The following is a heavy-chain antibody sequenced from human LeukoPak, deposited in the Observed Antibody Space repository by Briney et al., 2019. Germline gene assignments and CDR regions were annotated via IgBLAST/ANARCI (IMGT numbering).Heavy chain of an antibody. CDR2: IYFSGST. CDR3: ARHSGYCTSTSCYEIDY. J-gene: IGHJ4*02. V-gene: IGHV4-39*01. Sequence: SSETLSLTCTVSGGSISSSTYYWGWIRQPPGKGLEWIGNIYFSGSTYYNPSLKSRVTISLDTSKNQFSLKLYSVTAADTSVYYCARHSGYCTSTSCYEIDYWGQGTLVTVSS. CDR1: GGSISSSTYY. D-gene: IGHD2-2*03.